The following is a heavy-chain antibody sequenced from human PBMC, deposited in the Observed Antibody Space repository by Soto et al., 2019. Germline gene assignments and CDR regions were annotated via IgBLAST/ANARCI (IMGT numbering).Heavy chain of an antibody. J-gene: IGHJ4*02. CDR1: GVSISNSSYY. Sequence: PSETLSLTCTVSGVSISNSSYYWGWIRRPPGKGLEWIGTIYYSGITYYNPSLKSRVTISVDTSKNQFSLKLPSVTAADTAVYYCARHGSNWGQGILVTVSS. CDR2: IYYSGIT. CDR3: ARHGSN. V-gene: IGHV4-39*01.